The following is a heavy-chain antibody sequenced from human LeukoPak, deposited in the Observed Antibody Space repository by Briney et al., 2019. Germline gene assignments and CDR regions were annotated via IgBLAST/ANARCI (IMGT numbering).Heavy chain of an antibody. Sequence: SQTLSLTCTVSGGSISSGGYYWGWIRQHPGKGLEWIGYIYYSGSTYYNPSLKSRVTISVDTSKNQFSLKLSSVTAADTAVYYCASASGYIGESPLYWGQGTLVTVSS. J-gene: IGHJ4*02. CDR2: IYYSGST. CDR1: GGSISSGGYY. V-gene: IGHV4-31*03. D-gene: IGHD3-22*01. CDR3: ASASGYIGESPLY.